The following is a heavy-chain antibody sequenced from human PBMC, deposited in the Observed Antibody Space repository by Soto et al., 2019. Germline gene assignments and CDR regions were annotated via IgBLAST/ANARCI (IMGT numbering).Heavy chain of an antibody. V-gene: IGHV1-2*04. CDR2: INPNSGGT. Sequence: ASVKVSCKASGYTFTGYYMHWVRQAPGQGLEWMGWINPNSGGTNYAQKFQGWVTMTRDTSISTAYMELSRLRSDDTAVYYCARGVQRITMVQGVINWFDPWGQGTLVTVSS. D-gene: IGHD3-10*01. J-gene: IGHJ5*02. CDR1: GYTFTGYY. CDR3: ARGVQRITMVQGVINWFDP.